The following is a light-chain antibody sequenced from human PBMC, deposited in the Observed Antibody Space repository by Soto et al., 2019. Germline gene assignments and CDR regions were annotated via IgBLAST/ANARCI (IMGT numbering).Light chain of an antibody. Sequence: EIVLTQSPGALSLSPGERATLSCGASQRVDNNYVAWYQQKPGLAPRLLLYDAVNRTTGIPDRFSGGGSGTHFPLTISSLEPEDVAVYYCHQYGNSRYTFGQGTKVQIK. CDR1: QRVDNNY. V-gene: IGKV3D-20*01. CDR3: HQYGNSRYT. J-gene: IGKJ2*01. CDR2: DAV.